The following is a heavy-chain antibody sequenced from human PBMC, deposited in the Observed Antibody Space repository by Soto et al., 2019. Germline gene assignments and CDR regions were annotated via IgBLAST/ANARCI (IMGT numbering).Heavy chain of an antibody. CDR3: ARGGVVTATTWGYYYGMDV. Sequence: QVQLQESGPGLVKPSETLSLTCTVSGGSVSSGSYYWSWIRQPPGKGLEWIGYIYYSGSTNYNPSLKSRVTISVDTSKNQCSLKLSSVTAADTAVYYCARGGVVTATTWGYYYGMDVWGQGTTVTVSS. CDR1: GGSVSSGSYY. J-gene: IGHJ6*02. CDR2: IYYSGST. D-gene: IGHD2-21*02. V-gene: IGHV4-61*01.